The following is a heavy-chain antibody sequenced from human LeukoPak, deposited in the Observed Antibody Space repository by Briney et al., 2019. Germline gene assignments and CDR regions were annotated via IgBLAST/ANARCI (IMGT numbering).Heavy chain of an antibody. CDR2: ISSSGSTI. CDR3: ARDRANYCSGGSCPPRGYGMDV. CDR1: GFTFSDYY. V-gene: IGHV3-11*01. Sequence: GGSLRLSRAAPGFTFSDYYMSWIRQAPGKGLEWVSYISSSGSTIYYADSVKGRFTISRDNAKNSLYLQMNSLRAEDTAVYYCARDRANYCSGGSCPPRGYGMDVWGQGTTVAVSS. D-gene: IGHD2-15*01. J-gene: IGHJ6*02.